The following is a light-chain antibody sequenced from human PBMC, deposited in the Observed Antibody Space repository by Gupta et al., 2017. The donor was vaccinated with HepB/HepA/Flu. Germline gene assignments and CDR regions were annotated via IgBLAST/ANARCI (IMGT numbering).Light chain of an antibody. J-gene: IGKJ2*01. CDR3: QQSYSTPPNT. Sequence: DIQMTQSLSSLSASVGDRVTITCRASQSISSYLNWYQQKPGKAPKLLIYAASSLQSGVPSRFSGSGSGTDFTPTISSLQPEDFATYYCQQSYSTPPNTFGQGTKLEIK. CDR2: AAS. CDR1: QSISSY. V-gene: IGKV1-39*01.